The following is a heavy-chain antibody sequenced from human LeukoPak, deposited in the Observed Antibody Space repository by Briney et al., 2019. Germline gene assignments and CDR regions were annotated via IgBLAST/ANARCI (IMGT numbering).Heavy chain of an antibody. CDR1: GFTFSSYA. D-gene: IGHD3-9*01. CDR2: ISGSGGST. CDR3: AKGYSFGWDFDWFANYYGMDV. Sequence: PGGSLRLSCAASGFTFSSYAMSWVRQAPGKGLEWVSAISGSGGSTYYADSVKGRFTISRDNSKNTLYLQMNSLRAEDTAVYYCAKGYSFGWDFDWFANYYGMDVWGQGTTVTVS. V-gene: IGHV3-23*01. J-gene: IGHJ6*02.